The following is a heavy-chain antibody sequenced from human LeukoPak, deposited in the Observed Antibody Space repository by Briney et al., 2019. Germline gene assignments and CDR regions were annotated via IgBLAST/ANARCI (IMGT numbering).Heavy chain of an antibody. CDR1: GYTLTELS. CDR2: FDPEDGET. Sequence: ASVKVSCKVSGYTLTELSMHWVRQAPGKGLEWMGGFDPEDGETIYAQKFQGRVTMTEDTSTDTAYMELSSLRSEDTAVYYCASSRRGSYGYFLYFDYWGQGTLVTVSS. J-gene: IGHJ4*02. D-gene: IGHD5-18*01. V-gene: IGHV1-24*01. CDR3: ASSRRGSYGYFLYFDY.